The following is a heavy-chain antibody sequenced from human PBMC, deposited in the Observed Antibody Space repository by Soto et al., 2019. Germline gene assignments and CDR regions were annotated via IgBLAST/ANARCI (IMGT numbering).Heavy chain of an antibody. CDR2: IYYSGST. D-gene: IGHD3-9*01. CDR3: AQFDWLLSGVKK. V-gene: IGHV4-59*01. J-gene: IGHJ4*02. CDR1: GGSISSYY. Sequence: PSETLSLTCTVSGGSISSYYWSWIRQPPGKGLEWIGYIYYSGSTNYNPSLKSRVTISVDTSKNQFSLKLSSVTAADTAVYYCAQFDWLLSGVKKWGQGTLVTVSS.